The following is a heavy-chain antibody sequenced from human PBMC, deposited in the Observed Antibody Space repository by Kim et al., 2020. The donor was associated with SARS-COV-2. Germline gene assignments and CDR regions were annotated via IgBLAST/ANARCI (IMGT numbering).Heavy chain of an antibody. V-gene: IGHV3-33*06. CDR3: AKDFNVDYFDY. J-gene: IGHJ4*02. CDR2: VWYDGRNK. Sequence: GGSLRLSCAASGFTFSSYAMHWVRQAPGKGLEWVAVVWYDGRNKYYGDSVKGRITISRDNSKNTLYLQMNSLRAEDTAMNYCAKDFNVDYFDYWGQGTLV. CDR1: GFTFSSYA.